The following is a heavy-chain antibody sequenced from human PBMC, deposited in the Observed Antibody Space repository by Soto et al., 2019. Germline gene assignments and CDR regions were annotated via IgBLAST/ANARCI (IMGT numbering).Heavy chain of an antibody. V-gene: IGHV5-51*01. CDR3: ARRRFPDIVVAVAATEYYFDY. D-gene: IGHD2-15*01. J-gene: IGHJ4*02. CDR1: GYSFTSYW. Sequence: GESLKISCKGSGYSFTSYWIGWVRQMPGKGLEWMGIIYPGDSDTRYSPSFQGQVTISADKSISTAYLQWSSLKASDTAMYYCARRRFPDIVVAVAATEYYFDYWGQGTLVTVSS. CDR2: IYPGDSDT.